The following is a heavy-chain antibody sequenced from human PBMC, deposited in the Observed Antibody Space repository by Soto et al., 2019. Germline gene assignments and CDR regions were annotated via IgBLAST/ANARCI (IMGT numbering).Heavy chain of an antibody. V-gene: IGHV4-59*08. CDR2: IYYSGST. J-gene: IGHJ4*02. CDR1: GGTISSYY. D-gene: IGHD1-26*01. CDR3: ARRWGAAFDY. Sequence: QVQLQESGPGLVKPSETLSLTCTVSGGTISSYYWSWIRQPPGKGLEWIGYIYYSGSTNYNPSLKSRVTISVDTSNNQFSLKLSSVTAADTAVYYCARRWGAAFDYWGQGTLVIVSS.